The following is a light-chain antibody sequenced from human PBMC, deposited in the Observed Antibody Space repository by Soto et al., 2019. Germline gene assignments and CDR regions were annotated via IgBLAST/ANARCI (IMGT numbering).Light chain of an antibody. V-gene: IGLV1-47*01. Sequence: QLVLTQPPSASETPGQRVTISCSGSSSNIGTNSVYWYQHLPGTAPKLLIYKKDQRPSGVPERFSGSRSGTSASLAITGLRSEDEADYYCASWDDSLNGIVFGGGTKLTVL. CDR3: ASWDDSLNGIV. CDR2: KKD. CDR1: SSNIGTNS. J-gene: IGLJ2*01.